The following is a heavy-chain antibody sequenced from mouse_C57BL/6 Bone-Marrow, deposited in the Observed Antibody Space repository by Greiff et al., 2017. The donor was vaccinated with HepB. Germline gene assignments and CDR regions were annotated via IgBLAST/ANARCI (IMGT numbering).Heavy chain of an antibody. CDR3: AKERSIRYYGSSHWYFDV. CDR1: GFSLTSYG. CDR2: IWGDGST. J-gene: IGHJ1*03. V-gene: IGHV2-3*01. Sequence: VHLVESGPGLVAPSQSLSITCTVSGFSLTSYGVSWVRQPPGKGLEWLGVIWGDGSTNYHSALISRLSISKDNSKSQVFLKLNSLQTDDTATYYCAKERSIRYYGSSHWYFDVWGTGTTVTVSS. D-gene: IGHD1-1*01.